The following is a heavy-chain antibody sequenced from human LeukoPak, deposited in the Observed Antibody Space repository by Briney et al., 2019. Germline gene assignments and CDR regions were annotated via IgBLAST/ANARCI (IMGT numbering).Heavy chain of an antibody. CDR1: GFTFSNYA. D-gene: IGHD3-16*02. V-gene: IGHV3-30-3*01. CDR3: ARGVTTFGGVIVNHYFDY. CDR2: ISYDGINK. J-gene: IGHJ4*02. Sequence: GGSLRLSCAASGFTFSNYAMQWVRQAPGKGLEWVAVISYDGINKYYADSVKGRFTISRDNSKNTLYLQMNSLRAEDTAVYYCARGVTTFGGVIVNHYFDYWGQGTLVTVSS.